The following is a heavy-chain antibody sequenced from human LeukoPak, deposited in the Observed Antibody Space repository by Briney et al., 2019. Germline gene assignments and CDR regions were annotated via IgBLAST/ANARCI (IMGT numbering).Heavy chain of an antibody. J-gene: IGHJ4*02. D-gene: IGHD4-23*01. CDR3: TTAVLVKGFDY. Sequence: GGSLRLSCAASGFTFSSYAMSWVRQAPGKGLEWVGRIKRKSDGGTIDYAAPVKGRFTISRDDSKNTVYLQMNSLKSEDTAVYYCTTAVLVKGFDYWGQGTLVTVSS. V-gene: IGHV3-15*01. CDR2: IKRKSDGGTI. CDR1: GFTFSSYA.